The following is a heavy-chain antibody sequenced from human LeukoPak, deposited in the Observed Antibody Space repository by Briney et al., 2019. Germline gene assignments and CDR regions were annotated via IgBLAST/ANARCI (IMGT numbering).Heavy chain of an antibody. CDR3: ARRHSSSWYFDY. Sequence: PSETLSLTCTISGGSISSYYWSWIRQSAGNGLEWIGRIYTSGSITYNPSLKSRVTLSLDTSKNQFSLKPSSVTAADTAVYYCARRHSSSWYFDYWGQGTLVTVSS. D-gene: IGHD6-13*01. V-gene: IGHV4-4*07. CDR1: GGSISSYY. CDR2: IYTSGSI. J-gene: IGHJ4*02.